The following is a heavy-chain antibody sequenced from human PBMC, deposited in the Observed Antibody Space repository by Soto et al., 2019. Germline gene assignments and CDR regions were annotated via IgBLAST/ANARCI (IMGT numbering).Heavy chain of an antibody. CDR2: IWYDGSNK. V-gene: IGHV3-33*01. D-gene: IGHD4-4*01. CDR3: ARGDNSNYYYYYMDV. Sequence: QVQLVESGGGVVQPGRSLRLSCAASGFTFSSYGMHWVRQAPGKGLEWVAVIWYDGSNKYYADSVKGRFTISRDNYKNPLYLQMNSLRADDTVVYYCARGDNSNYYYYYMDVWGKGTTVTVSS. CDR1: GFTFSSYG. J-gene: IGHJ6*03.